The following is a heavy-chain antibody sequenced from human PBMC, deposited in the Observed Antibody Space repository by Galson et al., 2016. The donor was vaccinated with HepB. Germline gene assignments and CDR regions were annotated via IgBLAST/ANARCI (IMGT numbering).Heavy chain of an antibody. J-gene: IGHJ4*02. V-gene: IGHV3-9*01. CDR1: GFTFADFA. CDR2: INWNAKTI. CDR3: VRGIDFTFGKGYLDS. D-gene: IGHD3-16*01. Sequence: SLRLSCAASGFTFADFAMHWVRQRPGKGLEWVSGINWNAKTIAYADSVRGRFRISRDNSKNSLFLQMDSLGAEDTALYYCVRGIDFTFGKGYLDSWGQGAPVTVSS.